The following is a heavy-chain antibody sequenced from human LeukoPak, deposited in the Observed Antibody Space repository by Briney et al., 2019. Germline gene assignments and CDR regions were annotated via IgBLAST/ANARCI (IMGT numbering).Heavy chain of an antibody. Sequence: PGGSLRLSCAASGFTFSSYWMSWVRQAPGKVLEWVANIKQDGSEKYYVDSVKGRFTISRDNAKNSLYLQMNSLRAEDTAVYYCARVDGSSGYYPYYFDYWGQGTLVTVSS. D-gene: IGHD3-22*01. CDR2: IKQDGSEK. CDR1: GFTFSSYW. J-gene: IGHJ4*02. V-gene: IGHV3-7*01. CDR3: ARVDGSSGYYPYYFDY.